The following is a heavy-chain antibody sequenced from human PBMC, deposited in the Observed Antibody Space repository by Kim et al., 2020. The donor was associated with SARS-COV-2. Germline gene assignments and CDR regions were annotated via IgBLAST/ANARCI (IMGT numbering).Heavy chain of an antibody. CDR3: ARALHLYGMDV. V-gene: IGHV3-7*01. J-gene: IGHJ6*02. Sequence: YNVDSVKGRFTIARDNPKNPLYLQMNSLRAEDTAVYYCARALHLYGMDVWGQGTPVTVSS.